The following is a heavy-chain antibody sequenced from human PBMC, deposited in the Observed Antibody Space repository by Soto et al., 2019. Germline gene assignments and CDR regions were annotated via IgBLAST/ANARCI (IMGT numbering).Heavy chain of an antibody. D-gene: IGHD2-21*02. J-gene: IGHJ4*02. Sequence: GGSLRLSCAASGFTFSSYGMHWVRQAPGKGLEWVAVISYDGSNKYYADSVKGRFTISRDNSKNTLYLQMNSLRAEDTAVYYCAKGPHIVVVTANIGYWGQGTLVTVSS. V-gene: IGHV3-30*18. CDR1: GFTFSSYG. CDR2: ISYDGSNK. CDR3: AKGPHIVVVTANIGY.